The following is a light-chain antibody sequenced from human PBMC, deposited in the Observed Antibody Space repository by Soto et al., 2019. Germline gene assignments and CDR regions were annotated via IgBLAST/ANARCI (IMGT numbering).Light chain of an antibody. J-gene: IGKJ1*01. CDR3: QQYGSSPT. Sequence: EIVLTQSPGTLSLSPGERATLSCRASQSVSSNFLAWYQQKFGQAPRLLIYGASSRATGIPDRFSGSGTGTDFTLTISRLEPEDFGVYYCQQYGSSPTFGQGTKVEIK. V-gene: IGKV3-20*01. CDR1: QSVSSNF. CDR2: GAS.